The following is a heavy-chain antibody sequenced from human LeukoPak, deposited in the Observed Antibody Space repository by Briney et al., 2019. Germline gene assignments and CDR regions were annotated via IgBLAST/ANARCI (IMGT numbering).Heavy chain of an antibody. CDR2: IYYSGST. J-gene: IGHJ6*02. CDR1: GGSISSYY. D-gene: IGHD5-18*01. CDR3: ARGLQLWSLGYYYGMDV. V-gene: IGHV4-59*08. Sequence: SETLSLTCTVSGGSISSYYWSWIRQPPGKGLEWIGYIYYSGSTNYNPSLKSRVTISVDTSKNQFSLKLSSVTAADTAVYYCARGLQLWSLGYYYGMDVWGQGTTVTVSS.